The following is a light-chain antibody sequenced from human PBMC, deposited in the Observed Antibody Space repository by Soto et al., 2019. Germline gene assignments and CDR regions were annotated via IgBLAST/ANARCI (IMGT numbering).Light chain of an antibody. CDR2: EVS. Sequence: QSALTQPASVSGSPGQSITISCTGTSSDVGGYNYVSWYQQHPGKAPKLMIYEVSNRPSGVSNRFSGSKSGNTASLTISGPPPEEEAVYSCSSYTSTTPPYFFGPGPKLTF. CDR3: SSYTSTTPPYF. V-gene: IGLV2-14*01. CDR1: SSDVGGYNY. J-gene: IGLJ1*01.